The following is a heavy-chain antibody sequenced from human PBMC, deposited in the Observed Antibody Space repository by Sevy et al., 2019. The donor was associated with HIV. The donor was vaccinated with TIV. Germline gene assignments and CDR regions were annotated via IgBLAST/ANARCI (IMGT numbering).Heavy chain of an antibody. D-gene: IGHD4-17*01. J-gene: IGHJ4*02. Sequence: GGSLRLSCAASGFTFSRYTMNWVRQAPGKGLEWVSSISGTSDNSYYADSLKGRFTISRDNAKNSLYLQMNNLGADDTASYYCARDDYGDYAFDYWGQGTRVTVSS. CDR3: ARDDYGDYAFDY. CDR2: ISGTSDNS. V-gene: IGHV3-21*01. CDR1: GFTFSRYT.